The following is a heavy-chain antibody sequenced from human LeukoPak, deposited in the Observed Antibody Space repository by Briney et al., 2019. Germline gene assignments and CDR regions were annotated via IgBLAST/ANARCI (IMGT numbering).Heavy chain of an antibody. CDR2: IKSNADGGTT. D-gene: IGHD1-14*01. CDR1: GFTFSNAW. CDR3: TTAPPAYPRHYFDY. Sequence: GRSLRLSCAASGFTFSNAWMTWVRQAPGKGLEWVGLIKSNADGGTTEYAAPVKGRFTISRDDSRDTLYLQMNSLKTEDTAVYFCTTAPPAYPRHYFDYWGQGTLVTVSS. J-gene: IGHJ4*02. V-gene: IGHV3-15*01.